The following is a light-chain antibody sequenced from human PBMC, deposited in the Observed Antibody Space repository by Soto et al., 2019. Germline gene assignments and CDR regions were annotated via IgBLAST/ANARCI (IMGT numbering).Light chain of an antibody. Sequence: QSALTQPPSVSGSPGQSVTISCIGSSSDVGTYDRVSWYQAPPGTAPKLIIYEVHYRPSGVPDRFSGSKSGNPASLTISGLQAEDEADYYCSSYAASTTLLFGGGTKLTVL. V-gene: IGLV2-18*02. CDR2: EVH. CDR3: SSYAASTTLL. CDR1: SSDVGTYDR. J-gene: IGLJ2*01.